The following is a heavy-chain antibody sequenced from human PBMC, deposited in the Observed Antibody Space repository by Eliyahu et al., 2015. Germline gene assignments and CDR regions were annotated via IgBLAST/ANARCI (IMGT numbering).Heavy chain of an antibody. D-gene: IGHD3-10*01. V-gene: IGHV3-23*01. CDR2: ISGSTGTI. Sequence: EVQLLESGGGLVQPGGSLRLSCVAXGFXFTSXXMTWVRQAPGKGLEWVSSISGSTGTIYYTDSVKGRFTISRDNSKNTLSLQMNNLRADDTAVYYCAKGRTELWSRNDAFDIWGQGTMVTVSS. CDR3: AKGRTELWSRNDAFDI. CDR1: GFXFTSXX. J-gene: IGHJ3*02.